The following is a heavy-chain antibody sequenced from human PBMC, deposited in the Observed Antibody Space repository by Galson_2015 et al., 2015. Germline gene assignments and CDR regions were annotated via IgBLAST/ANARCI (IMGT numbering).Heavy chain of an antibody. Sequence: CAASGFSVSINYMSWVRQAPGKGLEWVSSIHSGGGTDYADSVKGRFTISRDKSKNTLYLQMNSLRAEDTAVYYCAREGPRVTIFAVAHMDVWGKGTTVTVSS. J-gene: IGHJ6*03. CDR3: AREGPRVTIFAVAHMDV. CDR2: IHSGGGT. D-gene: IGHD3-3*01. CDR1: GFSVSINY. V-gene: IGHV3-53*01.